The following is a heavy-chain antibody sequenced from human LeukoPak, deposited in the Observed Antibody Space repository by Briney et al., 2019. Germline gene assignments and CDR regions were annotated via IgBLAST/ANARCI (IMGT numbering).Heavy chain of an antibody. CDR2: IRQNGNNK. CDR1: GFVFENYY. D-gene: IGHD5-24*01. Sequence: KAGGSLRLSCEASGFVFENYYMHWVRQAPGKGLEWVAHIRQNGNNKIYADSLKGRFTISRDNSEKTVFLQMNSLRVEDTAVYYCVRDGGGRRLQGHNAFDIWGQGTMVTVSS. V-gene: IGHV3-30*02. CDR3: VRDGGGRRLQGHNAFDI. J-gene: IGHJ3*02.